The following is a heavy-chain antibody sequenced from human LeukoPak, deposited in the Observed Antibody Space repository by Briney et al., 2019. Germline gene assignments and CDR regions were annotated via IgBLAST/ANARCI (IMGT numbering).Heavy chain of an antibody. CDR3: ARDGVGWETTS. CDR2: MSHDGIDK. Sequence: GRSLRLSCAASGLIFSNYDMHWVRQAPGKGLEWVAVMSHDGIDKYYADSVKGRFTISRDNSKNTLYLQMNSLRAGDTAVYYCARDGVGWETTSWGQGTLVTVSS. D-gene: IGHD1-26*01. J-gene: IGHJ5*02. CDR1: GLIFSNYD. V-gene: IGHV3-30*03.